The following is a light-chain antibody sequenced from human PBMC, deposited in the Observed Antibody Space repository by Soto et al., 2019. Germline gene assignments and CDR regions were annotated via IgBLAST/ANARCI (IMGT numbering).Light chain of an antibody. J-gene: IGLJ1*01. CDR3: CSYAGDYTYV. Sequence: QSALTQPRSMSGSPGQSVTISCTGTSSDVGGYNSVSWYQQHPGKAPKLMIYDVTKRPSGVPDRFSGSTSGNTASLTISGLRAEDETDYYCCSYAGDYTYVFGTGTKLTVL. CDR1: SSDVGGYNS. V-gene: IGLV2-11*01. CDR2: DVT.